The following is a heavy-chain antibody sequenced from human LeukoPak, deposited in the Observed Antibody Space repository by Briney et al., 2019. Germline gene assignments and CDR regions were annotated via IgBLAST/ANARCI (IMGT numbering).Heavy chain of an antibody. CDR2: IYYSGST. CDR3: ARVGVMGDHGDYWRYFDY. Sequence: SETLSLTCTVSGGSISRYYWSWIRQPPGKGLEWIGYIYYSGSTNYNPSLKSRVTISVDTSKNQFSLKLSSVTAADTAVYYCARVGVMGDHGDYWRYFDYWGQGTLVTVSS. J-gene: IGHJ4*02. CDR1: GGSISRYY. D-gene: IGHD4-17*01. V-gene: IGHV4-59*01.